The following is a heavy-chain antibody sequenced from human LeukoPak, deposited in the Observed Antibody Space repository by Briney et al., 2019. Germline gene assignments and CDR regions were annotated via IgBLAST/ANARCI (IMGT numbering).Heavy chain of an antibody. V-gene: IGHV1-2*02. CDR3: ARAQTHSGHDHHFDF. J-gene: IGHJ4*02. CDR1: AYTFTGYY. D-gene: IGHD5-12*01. Sequence: ASVKVSCKASAYTFTGYYMHWVRQAPGQGLEWMGWIDPNSGGTKHAQKFQGRVTMTRDTSISTAYMEVSRLRSDDTAVYYCARAQTHSGHDHHFDFWGQGTLVTVSS. CDR2: IDPNSGGT.